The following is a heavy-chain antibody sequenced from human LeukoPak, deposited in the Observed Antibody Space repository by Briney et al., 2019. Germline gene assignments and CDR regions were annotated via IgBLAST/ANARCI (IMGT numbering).Heavy chain of an antibody. CDR1: GGSFSGYY. CDR3: ARERLYYGSGKYYYYGMDV. Sequence: SETLSLTCAVYGGSFSGYYWSWIRQLPGKGLEWIGEINHSGSTNYNPSLKSRVTISVDTSKNQFSLKLSSVTAADTAVYYCARERLYYGSGKYYYYGMDVWGQGTTVTVSS. V-gene: IGHV4-34*01. J-gene: IGHJ6*02. D-gene: IGHD3-10*01. CDR2: INHSGST.